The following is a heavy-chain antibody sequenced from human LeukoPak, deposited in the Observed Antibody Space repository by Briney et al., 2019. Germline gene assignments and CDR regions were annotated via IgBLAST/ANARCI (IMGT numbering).Heavy chain of an antibody. V-gene: IGHV3-48*01. Sequence: GGSLRLSCAASGFTFSSYSMDWVRQAPGKGPEWVSYISTTGTNTHYADSVKGRFTISRDNAKNSVDLHLSSLRAEDTAVYYCTRDLSMIFGGVHFDSWGQGTLVTVSS. D-gene: IGHD3-16*01. CDR2: ISTTGTNT. J-gene: IGHJ4*02. CDR3: TRDLSMIFGGVHFDS. CDR1: GFTFSSYS.